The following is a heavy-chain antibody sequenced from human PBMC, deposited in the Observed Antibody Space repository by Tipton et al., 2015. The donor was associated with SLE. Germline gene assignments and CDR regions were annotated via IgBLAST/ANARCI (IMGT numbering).Heavy chain of an antibody. Sequence: LRLSCTVSGDSITSGSYYWSWIRQPAGKGLEWIGRIYSSGSTNYNPSLKSRVTLSVGTSKNQFSLKLSSVTAADTAVYYCARDLRADGNWFDPWGQGTLVTVSS. CDR2: IYSSGST. V-gene: IGHV4-61*02. J-gene: IGHJ5*02. CDR3: ARDLRADGNWFDP. D-gene: IGHD5-24*01. CDR1: GDSITSGSYY.